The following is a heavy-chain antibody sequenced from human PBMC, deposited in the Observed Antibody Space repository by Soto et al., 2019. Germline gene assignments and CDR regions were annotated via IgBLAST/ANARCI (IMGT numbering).Heavy chain of an antibody. CDR1: GDSVSSNSAG. Sequence: SQTLSLTCAISGDSVSSNSAGWNWIRQSPSRGLEWLGRTYYKSKWNNDYALSVKSRITINPDTSKNQFSLHLYSVTPEDAAVYYCTGITWFRGMDVWGQGTPVTVSS. V-gene: IGHV6-1*01. CDR3: TGITWFRGMDV. D-gene: IGHD3-10*01. CDR2: TYYKSKWNN. J-gene: IGHJ6*02.